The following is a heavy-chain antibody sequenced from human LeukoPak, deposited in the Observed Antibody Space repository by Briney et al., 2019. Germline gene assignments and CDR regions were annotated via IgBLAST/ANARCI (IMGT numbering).Heavy chain of an antibody. V-gene: IGHV1-2*02. CDR3: ARGSIAVALDY. D-gene: IGHD6-19*01. CDR2: INPNSGGA. J-gene: IGHJ4*02. Sequence: ASVKVSCKASGYTFTGYYMHWVRQAPGQGLEWMGWINPNSGGAKYAQKFQGRVTMTRDTSLTTAYMELSSLRSEDTAVYYCARGSIAVALDYWGQGTLVTVSS. CDR1: GYTFTGYY.